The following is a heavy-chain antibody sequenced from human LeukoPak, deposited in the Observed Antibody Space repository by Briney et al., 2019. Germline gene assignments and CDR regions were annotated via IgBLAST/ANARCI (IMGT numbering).Heavy chain of an antibody. CDR3: ARYNGYAHFDY. V-gene: IGHV4-59*08. CDR2: IHYSGST. D-gene: IGHD5-12*01. CDR1: GGPISSYY. J-gene: IGHJ4*02. Sequence: SETLSLTCSVSGGPISSYYWSWIRQPPGKGLEFIGYIHYSGSTDCKPSLKSRVTISLDASKSQFSLRLSSVTAADTAVYYCARYNGYAHFDYWGQGTLVTVSS.